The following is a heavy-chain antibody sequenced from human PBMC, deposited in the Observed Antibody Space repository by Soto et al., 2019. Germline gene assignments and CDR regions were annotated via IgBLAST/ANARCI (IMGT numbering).Heavy chain of an antibody. J-gene: IGHJ5*02. V-gene: IGHV1-2*02. CDR1: GYTFTGYY. CDR2: INPNSGGT. Sequence: QVQLVQSGAEVKKPGASVKVSCKASGYTFTGYYMHWVRQAPGQGLEWMGWINPNSGGTNYAQKFQGGGTMTRDTSISKAYMELSRLRSDDTAVYYCAREGSSSSDPNINWFDPWGQGTLVTVSS. D-gene: IGHD6-6*01. CDR3: AREGSSSSDPNINWFDP.